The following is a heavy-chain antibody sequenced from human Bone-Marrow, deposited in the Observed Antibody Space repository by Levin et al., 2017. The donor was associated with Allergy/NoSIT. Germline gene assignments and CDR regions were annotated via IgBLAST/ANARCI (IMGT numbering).Heavy chain of an antibody. D-gene: IGHD4-17*01. CDR1: GDSINSGDYY. J-gene: IGHJ5*02. V-gene: IGHV4-31*11. CDR3: ARVTVTSSNWFDP. CDR2: IYHIGNT. Sequence: PSETLSLTCGVSGDSINSGDYYWSWIRQHPGQGLEWIGYIYHIGNTYYNPSLKSRVIISLDMSKNQFSLKLNSVTAADTAVYFCARVTVTSSNWFDPWGQGLLVTVSS.